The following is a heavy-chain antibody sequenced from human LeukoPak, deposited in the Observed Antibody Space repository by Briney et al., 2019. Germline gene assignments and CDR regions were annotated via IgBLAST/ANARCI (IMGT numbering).Heavy chain of an antibody. CDR1: GFTFSNYW. CDR3: VRDGGVSGYDLLDY. J-gene: IGHJ4*02. D-gene: IGHD5-12*01. Sequence: GGSLRLSCAASGFTFSNYWMTWVRQAPGKGLEWVAHINQDGSKEYYMDSVKARFTIFRDNAKNSLSLQMNSLRAEDTAVYYCVRDGGVSGYDLLDYWGQGTLVTVSS. V-gene: IGHV3-7*01. CDR2: INQDGSKE.